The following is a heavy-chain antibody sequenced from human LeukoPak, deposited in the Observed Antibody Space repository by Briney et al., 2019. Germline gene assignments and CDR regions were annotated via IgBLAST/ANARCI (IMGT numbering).Heavy chain of an antibody. J-gene: IGHJ4*02. D-gene: IGHD1-1*01. CDR3: ARTVRGIDY. CDR1: GFTFRKYV. CDR2: INWNGGST. Sequence: GGTLRLSCAASGFTFRKYVMTWVRQAPGKGLEWVSGINWNGGSTGYADSVKGRFTISRDNAKNSLYLQMNSLRAEDTALYYCARTVRGIDYWGQGTLVTVSS. V-gene: IGHV3-20*04.